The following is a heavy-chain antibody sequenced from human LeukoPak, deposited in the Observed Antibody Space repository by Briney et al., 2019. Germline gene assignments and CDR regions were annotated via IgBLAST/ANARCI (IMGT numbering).Heavy chain of an antibody. V-gene: IGHV3-23*01. D-gene: IGHD3-22*01. CDR3: AKDLYYYDSSGYLDY. J-gene: IGHJ4*02. Sequence: GGTLRLSCVASGLTFSNYGISWVRQAPGKGLEWVSAISSTGGTTYYADSVKGHFTISRDNSKNTLYLQMNSLRAEDTAVYYCAKDLYYYDSSGYLDYWGQGTLVTVSS. CDR2: ISSTGGTT. CDR1: GLTFSNYG.